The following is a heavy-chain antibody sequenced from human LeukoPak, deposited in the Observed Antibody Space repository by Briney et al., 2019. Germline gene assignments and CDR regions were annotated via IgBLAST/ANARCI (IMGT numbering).Heavy chain of an antibody. D-gene: IGHD3-22*01. Sequence: SETLSFTCTGSGGSISSYYWSWIRQPPGKGLEWIGYIYYSGSTNYNPSLKSRVTISLDTSKNHISLKLTSVTAGDTAVYYCVRGSGDYSKWFDPWGQGTLVTVSS. J-gene: IGHJ5*02. CDR2: IYYSGST. CDR1: GGSISSYY. V-gene: IGHV4-59*08. CDR3: VRGSGDYSKWFDP.